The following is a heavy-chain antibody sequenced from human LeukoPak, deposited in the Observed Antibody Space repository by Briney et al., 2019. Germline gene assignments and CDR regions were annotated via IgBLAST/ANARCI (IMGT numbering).Heavy chain of an antibody. D-gene: IGHD5-24*01. CDR2: IKQDGSEK. CDR1: GVTFSSYW. CDR3: ARDRVEMATTPRSGYYYYMDV. Sequence: PGGSLRLSCAASGVTFSSYWMSWVRQAPGKGLEWVANIKQDGSEKYYVDSVKGRFTISRDNAKNSLYLQMNSLRAEDTAVYYCARDRVEMATTPRSGYYYYMDVWGKGTTVTISS. V-gene: IGHV3-7*01. J-gene: IGHJ6*03.